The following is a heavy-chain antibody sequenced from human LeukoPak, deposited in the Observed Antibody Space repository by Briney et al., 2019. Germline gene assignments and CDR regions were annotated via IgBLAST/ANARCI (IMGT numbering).Heavy chain of an antibody. V-gene: IGHV3-23*01. J-gene: IGHJ4*02. D-gene: IGHD6-19*01. CDR1: GFTFSSGG. CDR2: VSGSGGRT. Sequence: GGSLRLSCAVSGFTFSSGGMSWVRQAPRQGLEWVSVVSGSGGRTSYADSVKGRFTIYRDNSKNTLYLQMNTLRAADTAVYYCAKDRRYSSGWYGGDYWGQGTLVTVSS. CDR3: AKDRRYSSGWYGGDY.